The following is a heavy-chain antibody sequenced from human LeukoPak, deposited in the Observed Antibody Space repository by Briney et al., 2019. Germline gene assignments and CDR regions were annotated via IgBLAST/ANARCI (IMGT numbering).Heavy chain of an antibody. CDR1: GGSISSGGYY. J-gene: IGHJ3*02. V-gene: IGHV4-31*03. CDR2: IYYSGST. Sequence: SETLSLTCTVSGGSISSGGYYWSWIRQHPGKGLEWIGYIYYSGSTYYNPSLKSRVTISVDTSKNQFSLKLSSVTAADTAVYYCARTLTDYGGNAFDIWGQGTMVTVFS. CDR3: ARTLTDYGGNAFDI. D-gene: IGHD4-23*01.